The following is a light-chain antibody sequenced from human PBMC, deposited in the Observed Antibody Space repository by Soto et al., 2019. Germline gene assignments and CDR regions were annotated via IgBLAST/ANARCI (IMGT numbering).Light chain of an antibody. V-gene: IGKV1-39*01. CDR3: KQIYGPPIT. CDR1: QTIVTY. Sequence: DIQVTQSPPSLSAAVGDRVTISCRASQTIVTYLNWYQHKPGKAPKLLVYSASTLQSGVPSRFRGGGSGTVFTLTISILHPDDLAIYYCKQIYGPPITFGKGTRLEIK. J-gene: IGKJ5*01. CDR2: SAS.